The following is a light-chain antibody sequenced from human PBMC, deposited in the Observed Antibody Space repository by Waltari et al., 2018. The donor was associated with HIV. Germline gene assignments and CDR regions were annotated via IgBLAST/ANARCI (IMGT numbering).Light chain of an antibody. CDR2: GAS. J-gene: IGKJ4*01. CDR1: QGISSY. CDR3: QQLNNDPLT. Sequence: DIQLTQSPSFLSASVGDRVTITCRASQGISSYLAWYQQKPGKAPRLLIFGASTLQAGVPSRFSGGGSGTKFTLTISSLQPEDFALYYCQQLNNDPLTFGGGTKVEI. V-gene: IGKV1-9*01.